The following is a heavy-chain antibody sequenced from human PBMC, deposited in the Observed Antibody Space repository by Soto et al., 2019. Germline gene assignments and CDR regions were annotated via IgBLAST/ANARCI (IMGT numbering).Heavy chain of an antibody. CDR1: GGSISSGGYS. J-gene: IGHJ5*02. CDR3: ARVSPSWFDP. Sequence: SETLSLTCAVSGGSISSGGYSWSWIRQPPGKGLEWIGYIYHSGSTYYNPSLKSRVTISVDRSKNQFSLKLSSVTAADTAVYYCARVSPSWFDPWGQGTLVTVSS. CDR2: IYHSGST. V-gene: IGHV4-30-2*01.